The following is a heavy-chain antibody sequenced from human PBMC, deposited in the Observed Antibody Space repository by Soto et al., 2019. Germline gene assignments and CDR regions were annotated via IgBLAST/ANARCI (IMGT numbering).Heavy chain of an antibody. Sequence: EEQLLESGGHLVQPGGSLRLSCAASGFTFSSYAMTWVRQAPGKGLEWVSTISDSGGSTYYADSVKGRFTISRDNSKITLYLHMNSLRAEDMAVYYCVKDGGDYAPFYFYGLDVWGLGTTVTVSS. D-gene: IGHD4-17*01. CDR2: ISDSGGST. CDR1: GFTFSSYA. J-gene: IGHJ6*02. CDR3: VKDGGDYAPFYFYGLDV. V-gene: IGHV3-23*01.